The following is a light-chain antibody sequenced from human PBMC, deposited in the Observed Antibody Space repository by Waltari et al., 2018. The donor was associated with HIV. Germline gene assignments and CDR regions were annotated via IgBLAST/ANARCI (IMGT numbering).Light chain of an antibody. Sequence: QSVLTKPPSVSEAPRQRVTISCSGSSSNIGNNAVNWYQQLPGKAPKLLIYYDDLGPSWVSDRFCGCKSGTSAALAISGLQSEDEADYYCAAWDDSLNGPVFGGGTKLTVL. CDR2: YDD. CDR1: SSNIGNNA. CDR3: AAWDDSLNGPV. J-gene: IGLJ2*01. V-gene: IGLV1-36*01.